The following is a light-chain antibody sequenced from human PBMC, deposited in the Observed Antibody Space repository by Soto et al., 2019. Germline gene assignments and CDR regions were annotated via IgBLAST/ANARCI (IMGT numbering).Light chain of an antibody. Sequence: EIVMMQSPVTLSVSPGERATLSCRASQSVSSDLAWYQQKPGQAPRLLIYGASTRATGIPARFSGSGSGTEFTLTISSLQSEDFAVYYCQQYHNWLMYTFGQGTKLEI. CDR3: QQYHNWLMYT. CDR1: QSVSSD. V-gene: IGKV3-15*01. CDR2: GAS. J-gene: IGKJ2*01.